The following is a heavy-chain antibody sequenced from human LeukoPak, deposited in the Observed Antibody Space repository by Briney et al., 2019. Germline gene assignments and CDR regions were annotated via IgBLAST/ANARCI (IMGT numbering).Heavy chain of an antibody. J-gene: IGHJ4*02. CDR3: ARADLYSYGYGY. V-gene: IGHV4-30-4*08. CDR1: GFTFSSYA. CDR2: IYYSGST. Sequence: LRLSCAASGFTFSSYAMSWVRQPPGKGLEWIGYIYYSGSTYYNPSLKSRVTISVDTSKNQFSLKLSSVTAADTAVYYCARADLYSYGYGYWGQGTLVTVSS. D-gene: IGHD5-18*01.